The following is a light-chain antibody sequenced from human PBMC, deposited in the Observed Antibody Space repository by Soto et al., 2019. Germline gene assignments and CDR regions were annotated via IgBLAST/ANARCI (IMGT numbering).Light chain of an antibody. J-gene: IGLJ3*02. CDR1: SSDVGGYNY. CDR3: SSYSTTITWV. CDR2: EVD. Sequence: QSALTQPASVSGSPGQSITISCTGTSSDVGGYNYVSWYQQHPGKAPKLMIYEVDNRPSGISDRFSGSKSGRTASLTISGLQSEDEGEYFCSSYSTTITWVFGGGTKVTVL. V-gene: IGLV2-14*01.